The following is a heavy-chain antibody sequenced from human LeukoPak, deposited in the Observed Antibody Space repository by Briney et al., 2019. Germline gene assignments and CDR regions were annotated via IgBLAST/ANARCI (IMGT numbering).Heavy chain of an antibody. CDR1: GFTFSSYA. CDR3: ARDSPAYCSGGSRFSGGMDV. J-gene: IGHJ6*02. D-gene: IGHD2-15*01. CDR2: ISYDGSNK. Sequence: PGGSLRLSCAASGFTFSSYAMHWVRQAPGKGLEWVAVISYDGSNKYYADSVKGRFTISRDNSKNTLYLQMNSLRAEDTAVYYCARDSPAYCSGGSRFSGGMDVWGQGTTVTVSS. V-gene: IGHV3-30-3*01.